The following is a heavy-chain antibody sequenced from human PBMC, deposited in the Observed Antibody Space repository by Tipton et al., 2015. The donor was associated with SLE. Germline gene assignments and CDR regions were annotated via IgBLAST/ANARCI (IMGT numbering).Heavy chain of an antibody. CDR1: GGSISSHY. CDR3: ARDWGGSYNWFDP. CDR2: IYYSGTT. J-gene: IGHJ5*02. D-gene: IGHD1-26*01. V-gene: IGHV4-4*08. Sequence: TLSLTCTVSGGSISSHYWSWIRQPPGKGLEWIGYIYYSGTTNYNPSLKRRVTISVDTSKNQFSLKLSSVTAADTAVYYCARDWGGSYNWFDPWGQGTLVTVSS.